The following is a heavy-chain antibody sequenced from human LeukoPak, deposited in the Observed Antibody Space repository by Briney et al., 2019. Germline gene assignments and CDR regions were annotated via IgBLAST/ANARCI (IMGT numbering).Heavy chain of an antibody. V-gene: IGHV3-23*01. J-gene: IGHJ3*02. CDR3: ASRRNYYYDSSGHEVNAFDI. Sequence: PGGSLRLSCAASGFTFSSYAMSWVRQAPGKGLEWVSAISGSGGSTYYADSVKGRFTISRDNSKNTLYLQMNSLRAEDTAVYYCASRRNYYYDSSGHEVNAFDIWGQGTMVTVSS. CDR1: GFTFSSYA. CDR2: ISGSGGST. D-gene: IGHD3-22*01.